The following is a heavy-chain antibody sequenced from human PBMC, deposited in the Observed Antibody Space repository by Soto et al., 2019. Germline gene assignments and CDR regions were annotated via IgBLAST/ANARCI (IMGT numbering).Heavy chain of an antibody. CDR1: GFTFRTYA. D-gene: IGHD6-25*01. V-gene: IGHV3-23*01. CDR2: ISNSGGRT. J-gene: IGHJ5*02. CDR3: AKGHASGS. Sequence: EVQLLESGGGFVQPGGSLRLSCVVSGFTFRTYAMTWVRQAPGKGLEWVSFISNSGGRTNYADSVRGRFTTARDNSKITLYLQMNSLRAEDTALYYCAKGHASGSWGPGTQVTVSS.